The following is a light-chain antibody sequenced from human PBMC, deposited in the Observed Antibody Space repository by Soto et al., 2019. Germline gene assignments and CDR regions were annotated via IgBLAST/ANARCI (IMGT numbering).Light chain of an antibody. Sequence: EIVLTQSPGTLSLSPGERATLSCRASQRVSSSYLAWYQQKPGQAPRLLMYGASSRATGIPDRFSGSGSGTDFTLTINRLEPEDFAVYYCQQYGSSPLFTFGPGTKVDI. CDR2: GAS. V-gene: IGKV3-20*01. CDR3: QQYGSSPLFT. J-gene: IGKJ3*01. CDR1: QRVSSSY.